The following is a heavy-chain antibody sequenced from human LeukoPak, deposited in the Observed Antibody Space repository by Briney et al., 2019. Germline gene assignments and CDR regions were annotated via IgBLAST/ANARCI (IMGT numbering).Heavy chain of an antibody. CDR1: GFIFSTYT. Sequence: GGSLRLSCEASGFIFSTYTMNWVRQAPGKGLEWIAYITGGSATIFYADSVKDRFTVARDNTKKSLFLQMNSLRVEDTAVYYCARDSEWYSGLFDYWGQGTLVTVSS. CDR3: ARDSEWYSGLFDY. D-gene: IGHD6-19*01. CDR2: ITGGSATI. V-gene: IGHV3-48*04. J-gene: IGHJ4*02.